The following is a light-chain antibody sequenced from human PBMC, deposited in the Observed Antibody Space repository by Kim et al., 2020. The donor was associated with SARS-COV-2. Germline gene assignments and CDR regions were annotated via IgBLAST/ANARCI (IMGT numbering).Light chain of an antibody. CDR3: QQYDNWPLT. Sequence: EIVMTQSPATLSVSAGERATLFCRASQSVSRHLAWYQQKPGQAPRLLIYGASTRATGIPARFTGSGSGTVFILTISSLQSEDFAVYYCQQYDNWPLTFGGGTKLEI. V-gene: IGKV3-15*01. J-gene: IGKJ4*01. CDR1: QSVSRH. CDR2: GAS.